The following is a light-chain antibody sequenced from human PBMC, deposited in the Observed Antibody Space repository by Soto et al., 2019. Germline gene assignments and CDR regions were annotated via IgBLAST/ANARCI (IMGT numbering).Light chain of an antibody. Sequence: QPVLTQPPSVSGAPGQRVTISCTGSNSNIGAGYNVHWYQLLPGTAPKLLIYGDNNRPSGVPDRFSASRSGTSASLAITGLQAEDEADYYCQSYDSSLGGSYVFGTGTKVTVL. CDR2: GDN. CDR3: QSYDSSLGGSYV. CDR1: NSNIGAGYN. V-gene: IGLV1-40*01. J-gene: IGLJ1*01.